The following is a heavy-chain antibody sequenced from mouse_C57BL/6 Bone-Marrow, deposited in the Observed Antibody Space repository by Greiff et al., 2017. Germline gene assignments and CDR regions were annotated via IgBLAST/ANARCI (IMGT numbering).Heavy chain of an antibody. CDR3: ARGGMSYYDYPNAMDY. Sequence: QVQLQQPGAELVMPGASVKLSCKASGYTFTSYWMHWVKQRPGQGLEWIGEIDPSDSYTNYNQKFKGKSTLTVDKSSSTAYMQLSSLTSEDSAVDYCARGGMSYYDYPNAMDYWGQGTSVTVSS. J-gene: IGHJ4*01. CDR1: GYTFTSYW. CDR2: IDPSDSYT. D-gene: IGHD2-4*01. V-gene: IGHV1-69*01.